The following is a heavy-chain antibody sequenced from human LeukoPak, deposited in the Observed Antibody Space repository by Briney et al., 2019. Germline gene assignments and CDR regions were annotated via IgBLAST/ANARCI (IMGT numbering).Heavy chain of an antibody. CDR1: GGTFSSYA. Sequence: SVKVSCKASGGTFSSYAISWVRQAPGQGLEWMGGIIPIFGTANYAQKFQGRVTITADESTSTAYMELSSLRSEDTAVYYCARSLGYCSSTSCYTFNYWGQGTLVTVSS. V-gene: IGHV1-69*01. D-gene: IGHD2-2*02. J-gene: IGHJ4*02. CDR3: ARSLGYCSSTSCYTFNY. CDR2: IIPIFGTA.